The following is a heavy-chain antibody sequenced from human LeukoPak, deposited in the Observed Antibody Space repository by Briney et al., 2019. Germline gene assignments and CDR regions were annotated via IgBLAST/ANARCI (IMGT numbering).Heavy chain of an antibody. J-gene: IGHJ3*02. CDR1: GGTFSTYA. CDR3: ARVRGSGSYQTAFDI. D-gene: IGHD3-10*01. Sequence: GASVKVSCKASGGTFSTYAINWVRQAPGQGLEWMGGIIPIFDTPNYAQKFQGRVTITADKSTSTAYMELSSLRSEDTAVYFCARVRGSGSYQTAFDIWGQGTMVTVSS. CDR2: IIPIFDTP. V-gene: IGHV1-69*06.